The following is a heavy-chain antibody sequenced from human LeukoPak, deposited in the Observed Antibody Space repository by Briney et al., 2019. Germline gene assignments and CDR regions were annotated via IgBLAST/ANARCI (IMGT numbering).Heavy chain of an antibody. J-gene: IGHJ6*03. D-gene: IGHD4-17*01. CDR2: ISGSVGRT. CDR3: AKDLKTVTIGRLMDV. V-gene: IGHV3-23*01. CDR1: GFTFSSYA. Sequence: PGGSLRLSCAASGFTFSSYAMSWVRQAPGEGLEWVSAISGSVGRTYYADSVKGRFTISRDNSMNTLYLQMNSLRAEDTAVYYCAKDLKTVTIGRLMDVWGKGTTVTVSS.